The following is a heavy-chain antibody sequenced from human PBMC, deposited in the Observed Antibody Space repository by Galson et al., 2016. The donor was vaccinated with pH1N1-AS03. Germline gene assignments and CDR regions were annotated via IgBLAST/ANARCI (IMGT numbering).Heavy chain of an antibody. V-gene: IGHV3-74*01. CDR3: ADPFGLP. J-gene: IGHJ4*02. CDR2: IDSDGSNT. D-gene: IGHD2/OR15-2a*01. Sequence: SLRLSCAASGFTFSSYWMHWVRHLPGKGLVWVSGIDSDGSNTYYADSVRGRFTISRDNAKNMLYLQMNSLRAEDTALYYCADPFGLPWGQGTLITVSS. CDR1: GFTFSSYW.